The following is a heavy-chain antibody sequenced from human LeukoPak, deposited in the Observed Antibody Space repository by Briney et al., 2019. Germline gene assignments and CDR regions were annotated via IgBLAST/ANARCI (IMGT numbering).Heavy chain of an antibody. CDR2: IKQDGSVK. CDR3: ARDPGSSSFDY. J-gene: IGHJ4*02. CDR1: TFTFSTFW. D-gene: IGHD6-13*01. V-gene: IGHV3-7*01. Sequence: AGGSLRLSCAASTFTFSTFWMTWVRQAPGKGPEFVASIKQDGSVKNYVDSVKGRFTISRDNAKNSLYLQMNSLRADDTAVYYCARDPGSSSFDYWGQGTLVTVSS.